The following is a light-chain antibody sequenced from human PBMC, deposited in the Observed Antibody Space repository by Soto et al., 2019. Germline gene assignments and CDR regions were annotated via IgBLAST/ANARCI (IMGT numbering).Light chain of an antibody. CDR2: AAS. V-gene: IGKV3-11*01. J-gene: IGKJ4*01. Sequence: EIVLTQSPATLSLSPGERATLSCRASQSVSSYLAWYQQKPGQAPRLLIYAASNRATGIPARFSGSGSGTDFTLTISSLEPEDFAVYYCQQRKTFGGGTKVDIK. CDR1: QSVSSY. CDR3: QQRKT.